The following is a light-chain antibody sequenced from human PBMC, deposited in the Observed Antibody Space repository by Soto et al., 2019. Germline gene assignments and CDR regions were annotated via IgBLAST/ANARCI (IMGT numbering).Light chain of an antibody. J-gene: IGKJ1*01. CDR1: QTVSNNY. Sequence: EIVLTQSPATLSLSPGERATLSCRASQTVSNNYLAWYQQKPGQAPRLLIYGASSRATGIPDRFSGSGSGTDFTLTISRLEPEDFAVYYCQQYGSSRTFGQGTKVDIK. CDR3: QQYGSSRT. V-gene: IGKV3-20*01. CDR2: GAS.